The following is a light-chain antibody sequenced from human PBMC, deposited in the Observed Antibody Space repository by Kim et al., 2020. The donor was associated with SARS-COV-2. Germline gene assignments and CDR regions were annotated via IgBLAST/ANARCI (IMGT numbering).Light chain of an antibody. J-gene: IGLJ2*01. CDR3: NSYTSSSTPVV. CDR1: SSDVGGYNY. V-gene: IGLV2-14*03. Sequence: QSITIACTGTSSDVGGYNYVSWYQQHPGKAPKLMIYDVSNRPAGVSNRFSGSKSGNTASLTISGLQAEDEADYYCNSYTSSSTPVVFGGGTQLTVL. CDR2: DVS.